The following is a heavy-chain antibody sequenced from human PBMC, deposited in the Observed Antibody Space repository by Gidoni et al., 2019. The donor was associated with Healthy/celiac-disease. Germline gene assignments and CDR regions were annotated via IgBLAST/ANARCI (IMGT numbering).Heavy chain of an antibody. D-gene: IGHD6-19*01. CDR1: GGPFSSYA. CDR2: IIPIFGTA. V-gene: IGHV1-69*01. Sequence: QVQLVQSGAEVKKPGSSVKVSCQASGGPFSSYAISWVRQAPGQGLEWMGGIIPIFGTANYAQKFQGRVTITADESTSTAYMELSSLRSEDTAVYYCASSDSSGWYYFDYWGQGTLVTVSS. J-gene: IGHJ4*02. CDR3: ASSDSSGWYYFDY.